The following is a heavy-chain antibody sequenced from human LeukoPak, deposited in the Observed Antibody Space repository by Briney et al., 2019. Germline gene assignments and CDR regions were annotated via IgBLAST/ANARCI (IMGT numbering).Heavy chain of an antibody. J-gene: IGHJ6*04. CDR3: ARGESSSWYLKPSYGMDV. V-gene: IGHV3-33*01. D-gene: IGHD6-13*01. CDR1: GFTFSSYG. CDR2: IWYEGSNK. Sequence: GGSLRLSCAASGFTFSSYGMHWVRQAPGKGLEWVAVIWYEGSNKYYADSVKGRFTISRDSSKNTLYLQMNSLRAEDTAVYYCARGESSSWYLKPSYGMDVWGKGTTVTVSS.